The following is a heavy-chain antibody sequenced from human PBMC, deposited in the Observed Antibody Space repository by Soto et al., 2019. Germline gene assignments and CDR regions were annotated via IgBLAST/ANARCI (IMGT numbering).Heavy chain of an antibody. D-gene: IGHD3-10*01. CDR2: IYPGDSDT. V-gene: IGHV5-51*01. CDR1: GYSFTSYW. Sequence: GESLKISCKGSGYSFTSYWIGWVRQMPGKGLEWMGVIYPGDSDTRYSLAFQGQVTISADKSISTAYLQWSSLTASDTAMYYCARYGSGTSSYYYGMDGWGQGTTVTVSS. J-gene: IGHJ6*02. CDR3: ARYGSGTSSYYYGMDG.